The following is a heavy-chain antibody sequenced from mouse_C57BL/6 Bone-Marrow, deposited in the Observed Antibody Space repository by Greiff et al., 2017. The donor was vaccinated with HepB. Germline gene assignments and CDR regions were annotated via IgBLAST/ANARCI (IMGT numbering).Heavy chain of an antibody. J-gene: IGHJ3*01. V-gene: IGHV5-9-1*02. CDR2: ISSGGDYI. Sequence: EVKLVESGEGLVKPGGSLKLSCAASGFTFSSYAMSWVRQTPEKRLEWVAYISSGGDYIYYADTVKGRFTISRDNARNTLYLQMSSLKSEDTAMYYCTRDPELELWFAYWGQGTLVTVSA. CDR1: GFTFSSYA. D-gene: IGHD4-1*01. CDR3: TRDPELELWFAY.